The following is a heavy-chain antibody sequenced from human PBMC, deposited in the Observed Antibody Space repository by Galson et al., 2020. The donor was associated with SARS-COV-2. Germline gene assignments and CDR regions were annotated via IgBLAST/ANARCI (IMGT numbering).Heavy chain of an antibody. D-gene: IGHD1-26*01. V-gene: IGHV3-30*04. CDR3: ARMYSGSYLGYFDY. J-gene: IGHJ4*02. CDR2: ISYDGSNK. CDR1: GFTFSSYA. Sequence: LSLTCAASGFTFSSYAMHWVRQAPGKGLEWVADISYDGSNKYYADSVKGRFTISRDNSKNTLYLQMNSLRAEDTAVYYCARMYSGSYLGYFDYWGQGTLVTVSS.